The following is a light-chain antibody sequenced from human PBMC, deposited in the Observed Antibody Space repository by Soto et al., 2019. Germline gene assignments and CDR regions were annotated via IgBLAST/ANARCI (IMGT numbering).Light chain of an antibody. J-gene: IGLJ1*01. V-gene: IGLV2-14*01. CDR3: SSYTSSSTPYD. Sequence: QSVLARPASVSGSPGQSITISCTGTSSDVGGYNYVSWYQQHPGKAPKLMIYDVSNRPSGVSNRFSGSKSGNTASLTISGLQAEDEADYYFSSYTSSSTPYDFGTGTKVTVL. CDR1: SSDVGGYNY. CDR2: DVS.